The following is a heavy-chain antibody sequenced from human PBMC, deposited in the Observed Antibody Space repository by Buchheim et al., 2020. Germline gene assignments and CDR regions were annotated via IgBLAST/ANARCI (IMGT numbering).Heavy chain of an antibody. J-gene: IGHJ6*02. Sequence: QVQLVESGGGVVQPGRSLRLSCAASGFTFSSYGMHWVRQSPGKGLEWVAVISYDGSNKYYADSGKGRFTLSRDNSKNTLYLQMNSLRAEDTAVYYCAKDPGADYYYGMDVWGQGTT. CDR2: ISYDGSNK. CDR1: GFTFSSYG. CDR3: AKDPGADYYYGMDV. V-gene: IGHV3-30*18.